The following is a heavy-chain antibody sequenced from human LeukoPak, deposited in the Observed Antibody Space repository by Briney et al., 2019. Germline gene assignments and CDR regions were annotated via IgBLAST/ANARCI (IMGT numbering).Heavy chain of an antibody. J-gene: IGHJ4*02. CDR2: IYYSGST. Sequence: SETLSLTCTVSGGSISSYYWSWIRQPPGKGLEWIGNIYYSGSTNYNPSLKSRVTISVDTSKNQFSLKLSSVTAADTAVYYCARTNYYDSLDYWGQGTLVTVSS. CDR1: GGSISSYY. D-gene: IGHD3-22*01. V-gene: IGHV4-59*01. CDR3: ARTNYYDSLDY.